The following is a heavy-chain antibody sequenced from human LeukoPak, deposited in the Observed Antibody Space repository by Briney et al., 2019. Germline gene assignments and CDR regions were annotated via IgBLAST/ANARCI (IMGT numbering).Heavy chain of an antibody. CDR3: ASEGNGSGSNGFDY. V-gene: IGHV4-39*07. D-gene: IGHD3-10*01. Sequence: PSETLSLTCTVSGGSISSSSYYWGRIRQPPGKGLEWIGSIYYSGSTYYNPSLKSRVTISVDTSKNQFSLKLSSVTAADTAAYYCASEGNGSGSNGFDYWGQGTLVTVSS. CDR2: IYYSGST. J-gene: IGHJ4*02. CDR1: GGSISSSSYY.